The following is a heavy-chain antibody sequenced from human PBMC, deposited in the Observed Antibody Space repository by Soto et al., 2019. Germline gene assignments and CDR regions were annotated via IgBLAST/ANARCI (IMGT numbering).Heavy chain of an antibody. D-gene: IGHD1-20*01. J-gene: IGHJ4*02. CDR3: VRDSGAYNMDY. Sequence: GGSLRLSCAASGLTFSSYSMNWVRQAPGKGLEWVSSISSTSSYIYYADSVKGRFTISRDNAKNSLYLQMNSLRAEDTAVYYCVRDSGAYNMDYWGQGTPVTVSS. CDR2: ISSTSSYI. V-gene: IGHV3-21*01. CDR1: GLTFSSYS.